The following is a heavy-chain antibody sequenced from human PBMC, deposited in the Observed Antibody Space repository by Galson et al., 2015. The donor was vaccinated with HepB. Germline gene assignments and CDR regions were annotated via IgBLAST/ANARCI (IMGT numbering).Heavy chain of an antibody. J-gene: IGHJ6*04. CDR1: GFIFSNHY. CDR2: VRNKASSHTT. CDR3: ARGGD. V-gene: IGHV3-72*01. Sequence: SLRLSCAASGFIFSNHYMDWVRQAPGKGLEWVARVRNKASSHTTEYAPSVKGRFTISRDDSKNSVYLQMNNLKTEDTAVYYCARGGDWGEGTTVSVSS. D-gene: IGHD7-27*01.